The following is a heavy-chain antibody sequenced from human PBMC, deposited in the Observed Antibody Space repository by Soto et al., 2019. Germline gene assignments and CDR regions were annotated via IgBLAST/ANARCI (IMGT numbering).Heavy chain of an antibody. Sequence: SETLSLTCAVYGGSFSGYYWSWIRQPPGKGLEWSGEINHSGSTNYNPSLKSRVTISVDTSKNQLSLKLSSVTAADTAVYYCAREDYDILTGYPYYYGMDVWGQGTTVTVSS. J-gene: IGHJ6*02. CDR1: GGSFSGYY. D-gene: IGHD3-9*01. CDR3: AREDYDILTGYPYYYGMDV. CDR2: INHSGST. V-gene: IGHV4-34*01.